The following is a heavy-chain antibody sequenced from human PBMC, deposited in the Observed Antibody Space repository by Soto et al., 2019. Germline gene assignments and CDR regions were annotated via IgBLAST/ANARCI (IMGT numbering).Heavy chain of an antibody. CDR3: AKDRSRYSSGWYFPFDY. Sequence: PWWSLRLSCSASVFTFSSYAMSWFRQAPGKGLEWVSAISGSGGSTYYADSVKGRFTISRDNSKNTLYLQMNSLRAEDTAVYYCAKDRSRYSSGWYFPFDYWGQGTLVTVSS. D-gene: IGHD6-19*01. V-gene: IGHV3-23*01. CDR1: VFTFSSYA. J-gene: IGHJ4*02. CDR2: ISGSGGST.